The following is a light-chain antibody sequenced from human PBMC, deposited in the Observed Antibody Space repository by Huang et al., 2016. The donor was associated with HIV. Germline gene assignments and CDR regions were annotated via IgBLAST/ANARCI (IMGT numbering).Light chain of an antibody. V-gene: IGKV3-15*01. Sequence: EIVMTQSSATLSVSPAQRATLSCWASQSVSSNLAWYKQKPGPAPRLLIYGASTRATGSPSRFSSGGSGTEFTLTTSSLQSDDYAVDYCQQYNESPLTFGGGTKVEIK. J-gene: IGKJ4*01. CDR3: QQYNESPLT. CDR1: QSVSSN. CDR2: GAS.